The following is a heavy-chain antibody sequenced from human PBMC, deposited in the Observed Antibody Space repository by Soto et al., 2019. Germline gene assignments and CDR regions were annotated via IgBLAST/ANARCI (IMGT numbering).Heavy chain of an antibody. CDR2: ISSSSSTI. CDR1: GFTFSSYS. V-gene: IGHV3-48*01. CDR3: ARNYYDSSGYYDLFDY. J-gene: IGHJ4*02. D-gene: IGHD3-22*01. Sequence: PGGSLRLSCAASGFTFSSYSMNWVRQAPGKGLEWVSYISSSSSTIYYADSVKGRFTISRDNAKNSLYLQMNSLRAEDTALYYCARNYYDSSGYYDLFDYWGQGTLVTVSS.